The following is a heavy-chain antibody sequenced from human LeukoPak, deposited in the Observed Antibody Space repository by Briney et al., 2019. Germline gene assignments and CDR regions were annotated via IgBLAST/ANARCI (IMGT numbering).Heavy chain of an antibody. CDR2: ICGNCDRT. D-gene: IGHD3-10*01. J-gene: IGHJ6*03. Sequence: GGSLRLSCVASGFTLGSQAMSWVRQAPGKGLEWVSAICGNCDRTYYADSVKGRFTISRDNSKNILYLQMNSLRAEDTAVYYCARDGGYYYGSEKLFYYYYMDVWGKGTTATISS. CDR1: GFTLGSQA. V-gene: IGHV3-23*01. CDR3: ARDGGYYYGSEKLFYYYYMDV.